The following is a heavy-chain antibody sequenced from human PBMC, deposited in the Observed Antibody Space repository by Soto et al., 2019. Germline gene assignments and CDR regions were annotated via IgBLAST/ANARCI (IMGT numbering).Heavy chain of an antibody. CDR1: ESSFSSYW. V-gene: IGHV3-7*03. J-gene: IGHJ4*03. CDR3: ARDWWEIRLRAYYFDY. D-gene: IGHD1-26*01. CDR2: INQDGTEK. Sequence: AGGSLSLSCVASESSFSSYWMSWVRQAPGKGPEWVANINQDGTEKYYVDSVKGRFTISRDNAMRSVYLQMSSLRADDAAVYYCARDWWEIRLRAYYFDYWGHGTLVTVSS.